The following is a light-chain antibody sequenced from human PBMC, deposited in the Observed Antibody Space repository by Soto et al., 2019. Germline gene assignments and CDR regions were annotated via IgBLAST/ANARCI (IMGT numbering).Light chain of an antibody. CDR3: QQSYNMPFT. J-gene: IGKJ3*01. V-gene: IGKV1-39*01. CDR1: QYINIY. Sequence: DIQMTQSPSPLSASIGDRVTITCRASQYINIYLNWYQQKPGRAPKLLIYGASYLQSGVPSRFSGSGSGTDFILVISSLQPEDFATYYCQQSYNMPFTFGPGTKVDIK. CDR2: GAS.